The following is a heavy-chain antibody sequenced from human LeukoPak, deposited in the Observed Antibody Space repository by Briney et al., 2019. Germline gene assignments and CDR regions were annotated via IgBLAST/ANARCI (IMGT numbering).Heavy chain of an antibody. CDR3: ANYDFWSGYYDY. D-gene: IGHD3-3*01. CDR2: INHSGST. CDR1: GGSFSGYY. Sequence: SETLSLTCAVYGGSFSGYYWSWIRQPPGKGLEWIGEINHSGSTNYNPSLKSRVTISVDTSKNQFSLKLSSVTAAGTAVYYCANYDFWSGYYDYWGQGTLVTVSS. J-gene: IGHJ4*02. V-gene: IGHV4-34*01.